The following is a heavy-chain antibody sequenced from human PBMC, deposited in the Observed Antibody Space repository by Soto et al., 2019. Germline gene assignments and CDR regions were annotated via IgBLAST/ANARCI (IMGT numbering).Heavy chain of an antibody. CDR2: IKQDGSEK. D-gene: IGHD2-15*01. V-gene: IGHV3-7*01. J-gene: IGHJ6*03. CDR1: GFTFSSYW. Sequence: GGSLRLSCAASGFTFSSYWMSWVRQAPGKGLEWVANIKQDGSEKYYVDSVKGRFTISRDNAKNSLYLQMNSLRAEDTAVYYCARNRICVYESGYHYYYMDGWGKGTTVNVFS. CDR3: ARNRICVYESGYHYYYMDG.